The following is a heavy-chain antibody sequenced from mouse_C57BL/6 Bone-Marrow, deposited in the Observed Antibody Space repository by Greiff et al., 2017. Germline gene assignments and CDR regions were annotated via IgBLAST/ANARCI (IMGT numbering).Heavy chain of an antibody. V-gene: IGHV1-76*01. CDR3: ARYALYGNYDY. J-gene: IGHJ2*01. CDR1: GYTFTDYY. Sequence: QVQLQQSGAELVRPGASVKLSCKASGYTFTDYYINWVKQRPGQGLEWIARIYPGSGNTYYNEKFKGKATLTAEKSSSTAYMQFSSLTSEDSAIYYCARYALYGNYDYWGQGTTLTVSS. D-gene: IGHD2-1*01. CDR2: IYPGSGNT.